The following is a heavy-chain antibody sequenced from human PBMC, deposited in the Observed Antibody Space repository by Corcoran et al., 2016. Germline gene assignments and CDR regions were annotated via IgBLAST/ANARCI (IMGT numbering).Heavy chain of an antibody. CDR3: ATEGDIVAVVVALDY. CDR1: GFTFSSYG. CDR2: ISYDGSNK. Sequence: QVQLVESGGVVVQPGRSLRLSCAASGFTFSSYGMHWVRQAPGKGLEWVAVISYDGSNKYYADSVKGRFTISRDNSKNTLYLQMNSLRAEDTAVYYCATEGDIVAVVVALDYWGQGTLVTVSS. D-gene: IGHD2-15*01. J-gene: IGHJ4*02. V-gene: IGHV3-30*03.